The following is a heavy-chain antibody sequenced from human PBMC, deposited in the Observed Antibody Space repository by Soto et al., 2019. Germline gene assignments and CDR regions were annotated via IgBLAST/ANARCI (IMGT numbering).Heavy chain of an antibody. D-gene: IGHD3-16*01. V-gene: IGHV4-34*01. J-gene: IGHJ6*01. CDR1: VGCVNGYY. Sequence: SSSXSLTCSVDVGCVNGYYCNLIRHPPGKGLEFIGEINHTGGTHYNPSLKRRVNMSVDTSKNQFSLRLSSVNAADTAIYYSETSIKVFRSMISQLEPWGQRTQVNVYYG. CDR2: INHTGGT. CDR3: ETSIKVFRSMISQLEPWGQRTQVNVYYG.